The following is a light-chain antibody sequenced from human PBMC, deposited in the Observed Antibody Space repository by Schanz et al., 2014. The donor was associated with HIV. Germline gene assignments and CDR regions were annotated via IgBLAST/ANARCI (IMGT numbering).Light chain of an antibody. J-gene: IGLJ2*01. Sequence: QSALTQPASVSGSPGQSIAISCTGTSSDVGGYNYVSWYQQYPNKAPKLIIYDVNNRPSGVSNRFSGSKSGNTASLTISGLQAEDEADYYCSSHAGRSSFVVFGGGTKLTVL. V-gene: IGLV2-14*03. CDR2: DVN. CDR1: SSDVGGYNY. CDR3: SSHAGRSSFVV.